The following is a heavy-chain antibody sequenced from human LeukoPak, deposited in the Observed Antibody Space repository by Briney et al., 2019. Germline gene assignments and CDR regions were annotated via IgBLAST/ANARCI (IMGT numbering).Heavy chain of an antibody. CDR1: GYTFSGYR. Sequence: ASVKVSCKASGYTFSGYRLHWVRQAHGQGLEWMGWVNPNSGDTNYHQNFQGRVTMTRDTSISTVYMELNRLTSDDTAVYYCARENWYSDYWGQGTLVTVSS. J-gene: IGHJ4*02. CDR2: VNPNSGDT. V-gene: IGHV1-2*02. CDR3: ARENWYSDY. D-gene: IGHD1-1*01.